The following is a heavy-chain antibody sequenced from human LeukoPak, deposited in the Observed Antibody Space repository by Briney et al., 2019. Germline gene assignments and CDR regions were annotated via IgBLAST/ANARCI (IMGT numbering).Heavy chain of an antibody. D-gene: IGHD2-2*01. Sequence: ASVKVSCKASGGTFSSYAISWVRQAPGQGLEWMGGIIPIFGTANYAQKFQGRVTITADESTSTAYMELSNLRSEDTAVYYCAIRLPEDIVVVPAAHGEIVDYWGQGTLVTVSS. CDR3: AIRLPEDIVVVPAAHGEIVDY. CDR1: GGTFSSYA. CDR2: IIPIFGTA. V-gene: IGHV1-69*13. J-gene: IGHJ4*02.